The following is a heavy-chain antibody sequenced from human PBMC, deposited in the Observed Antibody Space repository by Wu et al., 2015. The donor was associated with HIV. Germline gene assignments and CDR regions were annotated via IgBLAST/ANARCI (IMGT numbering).Heavy chain of an antibody. Sequence: QIHLVQSGAEVKKPGSSVKVSCKASGGTFSSYAISWVRQAPGQGLEWMGRIIPIFGTANYAQKFQGRVTITADESTSTAYMELSSLRSEDTAVYYCARDLYYDSSGYYGFYYYYGMDVWGQGTTVTVSS. CDR3: ARDLYYDSSGYYGFYYYYGMDV. CDR2: IIPIFGTA. J-gene: IGHJ6*02. D-gene: IGHD3-22*01. CDR1: GGTFSSYA. V-gene: IGHV1-69*13.